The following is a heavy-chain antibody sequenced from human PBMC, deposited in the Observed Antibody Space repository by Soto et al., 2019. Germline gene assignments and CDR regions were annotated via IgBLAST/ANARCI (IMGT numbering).Heavy chain of an antibody. CDR3: ARDKDRAQLGGNHYYIMDV. D-gene: IGHD1-1*01. CDR1: GGTFSTSA. CDR2: IMPIFRTA. Sequence: QVQVVQSGAEVKKPGSSVKVSCKTSGGTFSTSAISWVRQAPGQGLEWMGGIMPIFRTADYAQRFQGRVTITADESASTAYLELRSLTSEDTAIYYCARDKDRAQLGGNHYYIMDVWGQGTTVTVTS. J-gene: IGHJ6*02. V-gene: IGHV1-69*12.